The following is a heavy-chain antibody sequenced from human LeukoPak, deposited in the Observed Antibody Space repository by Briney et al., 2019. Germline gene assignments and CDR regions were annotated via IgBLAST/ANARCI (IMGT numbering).Heavy chain of an antibody. Sequence: GESLKISCKGSGYSFTNYWIGWVRQMPGKGLEWMGIIYPGDSDSRYSPSFQGQVTISADKSISTAYLQWSSLKASDTAMYYCARTDLLEEVFYFDYWGQGTLVTVSS. CDR1: GYSFTNYW. V-gene: IGHV5-51*01. CDR3: ARTDLLEEVFYFDY. J-gene: IGHJ4*02. D-gene: IGHD3-3*01. CDR2: IYPGDSDS.